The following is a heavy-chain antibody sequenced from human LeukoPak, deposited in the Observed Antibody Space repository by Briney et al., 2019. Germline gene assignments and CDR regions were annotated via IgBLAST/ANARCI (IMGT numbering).Heavy chain of an antibody. Sequence: GGTLRLSCAVSGFNVTSSYMTWVRQVPGKGLEWVSTVYSGGYTYYADFVKGRFTISRDNSENTVSLQVSSLRADDTAVYFCAAVATTSSWFAHWGQGTLVTVSS. V-gene: IGHV3-66*01. J-gene: IGHJ5*02. CDR2: VYSGGYT. CDR1: GFNVTSSY. CDR3: AAVATTSSWFAH. D-gene: IGHD2/OR15-2a*01.